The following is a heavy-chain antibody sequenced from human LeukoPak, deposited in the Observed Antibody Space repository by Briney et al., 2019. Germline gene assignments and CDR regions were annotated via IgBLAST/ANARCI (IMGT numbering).Heavy chain of an antibody. CDR1: GFTVSSNY. V-gene: IGHV3-66*01. CDR2: IYSGGST. CDR3: ARDRADFWSGYYSDY. J-gene: IGHJ4*02. D-gene: IGHD3-3*01. Sequence: PGGSLRLSCAASGFTVSSNYMSWVRQAPGKGLEWVSVIYSGGSTYYADSVKGRFTISRDNSKNTLYLQMNSLRAEDRAVYYCARDRADFWSGYYSDYWGQGTLVTVSS.